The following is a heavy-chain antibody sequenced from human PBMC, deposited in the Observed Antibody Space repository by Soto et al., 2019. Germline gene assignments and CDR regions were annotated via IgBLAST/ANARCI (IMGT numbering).Heavy chain of an antibody. CDR3: AHTWGLPFEY. CDR2: IYWNDDK. J-gene: IGHJ4*02. CDR1: GFSLRTTGVG. Sequence: QITLKESGPTLVEPTQTLTLTCTYSGFSLRTTGVGVGWIRQPPGKALEWLGIIYWNDDKRYSPSLKNRFTLPSDISKSQVVLTMTNMDPVDTATYYCAHTWGLPFEYWGQGTLVIVSS. D-gene: IGHD3-16*01. V-gene: IGHV2-5*01.